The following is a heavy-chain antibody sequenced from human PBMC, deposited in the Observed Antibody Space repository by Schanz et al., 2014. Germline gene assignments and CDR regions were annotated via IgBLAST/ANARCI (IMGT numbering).Heavy chain of an antibody. CDR1: GYSFISHA. V-gene: IGHV1-3*01. CDR3: ARGTMPGTFDI. J-gene: IGHJ3*02. Sequence: QVQLVQSGGEMKKPGASVKVSCKASGYSFISHAIHWVRQAPGQRLEWMGWINAANGNTRYSQKFQGRVTFTADKSTSTAYMELSSLRYEDTALYYCARGTMPGTFDIWGQGTMVTVSS. D-gene: IGHD2-2*01. CDR2: INAANGNT.